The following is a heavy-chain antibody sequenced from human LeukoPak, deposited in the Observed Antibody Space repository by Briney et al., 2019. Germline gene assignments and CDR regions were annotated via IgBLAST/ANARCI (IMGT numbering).Heavy chain of an antibody. Sequence: GGSLRLSCAASGLTISNYWMHRVRQAPGKGLVGVARINSDGSGTTYADSVKGRFTISRDNAKNTLYLQMNSLRDEDTAVYYCAKGGTTVVDYWGQGTLVTVSS. J-gene: IGHJ4*02. CDR2: INSDGSGT. CDR3: AKGGTTVVDY. D-gene: IGHD4-23*01. V-gene: IGHV3-74*01. CDR1: GLTISNYW.